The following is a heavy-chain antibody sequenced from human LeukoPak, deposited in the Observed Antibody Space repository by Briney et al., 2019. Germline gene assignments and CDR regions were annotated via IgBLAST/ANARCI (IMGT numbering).Heavy chain of an antibody. CDR2: INSDGRST. CDR1: GFTFSNYW. CDR3: ARGADSGFSSDN. V-gene: IGHV3-74*01. D-gene: IGHD3-3*02. J-gene: IGHJ4*02. Sequence: GGSLRLSCAASGFTFSNYWMHWVRQAPGKGLVWVSRINSDGRSTNYADSVKGRFTISRDNAKNTLYLQMNSLRAEDTAVYYCARGADSGFSSDNWGQGTLVSVSS.